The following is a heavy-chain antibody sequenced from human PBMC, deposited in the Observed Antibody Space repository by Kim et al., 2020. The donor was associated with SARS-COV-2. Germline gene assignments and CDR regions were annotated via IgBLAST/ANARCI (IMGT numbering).Heavy chain of an antibody. CDR3: ARDRQLVGGRWFDP. D-gene: IGHD6-6*01. CDR2: IIPIYGAA. J-gene: IGHJ5*02. Sequence: SVKVSCKASGGTFSSYAISWVRQAPGQGPEWMGGIIPIYGAAKYAQKFQGRVTITADESTSTAYMEVSSLRSEDTAVYYCARDRQLVGGRWFDPWGQGTLVTVSS. V-gene: IGHV1-69*13. CDR1: GGTFSSYA.